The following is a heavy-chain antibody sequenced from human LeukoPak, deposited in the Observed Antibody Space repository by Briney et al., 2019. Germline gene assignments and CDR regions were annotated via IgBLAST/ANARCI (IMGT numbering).Heavy chain of an antibody. CDR1: GFTVSSNY. CDR2: ITSTSSYT. Sequence: PGGFLRLSCSASGFTVSSNYMSWIRQAPGKGLEWVSYITSTSSYTNYADSVKGRFIISRDNAKNSLHLEMHSLRADDTAVYYCARDSYDSSVVDSWGQGTLVTVSP. CDR3: ARDSYDSSVVDS. V-gene: IGHV3-11*05. J-gene: IGHJ4*02. D-gene: IGHD3-22*01.